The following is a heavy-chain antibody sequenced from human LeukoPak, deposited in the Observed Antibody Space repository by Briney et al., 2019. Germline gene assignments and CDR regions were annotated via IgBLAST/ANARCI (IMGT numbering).Heavy chain of an antibody. CDR2: FDPEDGET. V-gene: IGHV1-24*01. J-gene: IGHJ4*02. Sequence: ASVKVSCKVSGYTLTELSMHWVRQAPGKGLEWMGGFDPEDGETIYAQKFQGRVTMTEDTSTDTAYMELSSLRSEDTAVYYCATWYYYGSGSCTFDYWGQGTLVTVSS. CDR3: ATWYYYGSGSCTFDY. CDR1: GYTLTELS. D-gene: IGHD3-10*01.